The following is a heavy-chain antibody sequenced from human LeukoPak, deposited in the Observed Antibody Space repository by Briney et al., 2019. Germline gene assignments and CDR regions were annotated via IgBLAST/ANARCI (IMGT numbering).Heavy chain of an antibody. J-gene: IGHJ6*02. Sequence: SETLSLTCAVYGGSFSGYYWSWIRQPPGKGLEWIGEINHSGSTNYNPSLKSRVTISVDTSKNQFSLKLSSVTAADTAVYYCARATGGHDGSGYSQKAGGDYYYYGMDVWGQGTTVTVSS. D-gene: IGHD3-22*01. CDR3: ARATGGHDGSGYSQKAGGDYYYYGMDV. V-gene: IGHV4-34*01. CDR2: INHSGST. CDR1: GGSFSGYY.